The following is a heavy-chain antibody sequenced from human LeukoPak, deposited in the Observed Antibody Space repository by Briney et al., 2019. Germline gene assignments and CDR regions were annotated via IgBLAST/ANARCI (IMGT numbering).Heavy chain of an antibody. CDR3: ARGSKGWQLGWFDP. V-gene: IGHV1-18*01. CDR1: GYTFTSYG. J-gene: IGHJ5*02. D-gene: IGHD6-6*01. Sequence: ASVKVSCKASGYTFTSYGISWVRQAPGQGLEWMGWISAYNGNTNYAQKLKGRVTMTTDTSTSKAYMEQRSLRFDATAASYCARGSKGWQLGWFDPWGQGTLVTVSS. CDR2: ISAYNGNT.